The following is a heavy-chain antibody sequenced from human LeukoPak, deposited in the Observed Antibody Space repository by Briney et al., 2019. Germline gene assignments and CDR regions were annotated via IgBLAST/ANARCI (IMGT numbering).Heavy chain of an antibody. D-gene: IGHD6-13*01. Sequence: SETLSLTCTVSGASISSTSYYWGWVRQPPGKGLEWIGSILYRGSSFYKSSLASRVTISVDASNNQFSLKLNSVIAADTAVYYCARGGSRFRQQVVPPSDAQNGYYFDFWGQGTLVTVSS. J-gene: IGHJ4*02. CDR1: GASISSTSYY. CDR2: ILYRGSS. V-gene: IGHV4-39*07. CDR3: ARGGSRFRQQVVPPSDAQNGYYFDF.